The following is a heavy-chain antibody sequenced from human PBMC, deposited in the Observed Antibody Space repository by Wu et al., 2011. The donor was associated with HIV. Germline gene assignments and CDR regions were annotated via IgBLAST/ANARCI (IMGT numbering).Heavy chain of an antibody. CDR2: IYPGDSDT. D-gene: IGHD3-22*01. Sequence: VQLVQSGAEVKKPGESLKISCKGSGYSFSNYWIGWVRQMPGKGLEWMGIIYPGDSDTRYSPSFQGQVTISADKSISTAYLQWSSLKASDTAMYYCARRGYDSSGYYYVFAFDIWGQGTMVTVSS. CDR1: GYSFSNYW. CDR3: ARRGYDSSGYYYVFAFDI. V-gene: IGHV5-51*01. J-gene: IGHJ3*02.